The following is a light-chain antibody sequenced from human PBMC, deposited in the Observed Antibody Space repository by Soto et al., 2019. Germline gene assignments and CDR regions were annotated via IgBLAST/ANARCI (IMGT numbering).Light chain of an antibody. CDR1: QSIDNF. CDR3: QQSFNAPT. CDR2: AAS. J-gene: IGKJ1*01. Sequence: IQMTQSPSSLSASVGDTVTITCRASQSIDNFLNWYQQKPGKAPKLLIFAASSLHGGVPSRFSGSGSGADFTLTISSLQPEDFATHSCQQSFNAPTFGQGTRVEIK. V-gene: IGKV1-39*01.